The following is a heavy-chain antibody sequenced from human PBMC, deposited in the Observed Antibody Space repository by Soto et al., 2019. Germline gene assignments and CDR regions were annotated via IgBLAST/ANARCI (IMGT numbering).Heavy chain of an antibody. J-gene: IGHJ6*02. CDR3: ARVPSPFDYYYAMDV. Sequence: QVQVRESCPGLVMPSQTLSLTCTVSGDSISSGNKYWSWIRQPPGKCLEWIGYIFSSGTTYYNPSLKSRLTMSLDASQNQFSLKLNSLTDADTAVYFCARVPSPFDYYYAMDVWGQGTTVTVSS. CDR1: GDSISSGNKY. D-gene: IGHD3-16*01. CDR2: IFSSGTT. V-gene: IGHV4-30-4*01.